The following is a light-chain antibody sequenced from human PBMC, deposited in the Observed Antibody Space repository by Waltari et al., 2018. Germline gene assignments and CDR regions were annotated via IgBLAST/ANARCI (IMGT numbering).Light chain of an antibody. V-gene: IGKV1-33*01. CDR3: QQYDNLPVT. Sequence: DSEMTQSPSSLSASVRDRVTITCQASQDISKYLSWYQQKPGKAPKLLIYGASNLETRVPSRFSGSGSRTDSTFTISSLQPEDVAKYYCQQYDNLPVTFGQGTKVEIK. CDR1: QDISKY. J-gene: IGKJ1*01. CDR2: GAS.